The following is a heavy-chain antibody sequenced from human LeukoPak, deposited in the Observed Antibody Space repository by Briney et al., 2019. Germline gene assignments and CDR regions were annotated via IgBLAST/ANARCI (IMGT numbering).Heavy chain of an antibody. CDR2: ISWDGGST. Sequence: GGSLRLSCAASGFTFDDYAMHWVRQVPGKGLEWVSLISWDGGSTYYVDSVKGRFTISRDNAKNSLYLQMNSLRAEDTALYYCARYRMAVAGTGDAFDIWGQGTMVTVSS. D-gene: IGHD6-19*01. CDR1: GFTFDDYA. CDR3: ARYRMAVAGTGDAFDI. J-gene: IGHJ3*02. V-gene: IGHV3-43D*03.